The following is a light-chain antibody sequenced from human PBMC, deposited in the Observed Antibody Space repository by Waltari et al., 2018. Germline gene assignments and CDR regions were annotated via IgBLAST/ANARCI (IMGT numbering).Light chain of an antibody. CDR3: CTYVGRTTFHVT. CDR1: ISDVGTYNL. CDR2: EDN. V-gene: IGLV2-23*02. J-gene: IGLJ2*01. Sequence: QSALTQPASVSGSPGQSITISCTGPISDVGTYNLVSWYQQHPGKAPKLIIYEDNKRPSGVSDRLSGSKSGNTASLTISGLQAEDEADYYCCTYVGRTTFHVTFGGGTKLTVL.